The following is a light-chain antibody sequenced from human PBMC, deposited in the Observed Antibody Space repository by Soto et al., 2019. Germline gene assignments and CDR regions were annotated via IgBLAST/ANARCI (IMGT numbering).Light chain of an antibody. CDR1: QSISSY. CDR2: AAS. Sequence: DIQTTQSPSSMSASVGYRVTITCRASQSISSYLNGYQQKPGKAPKILIYAASSLQGGVPSRFSGSGSGTDCTLTISSLQPEDCATYYCQQSYSTPRGFGQGTRLEIK. CDR3: QQSYSTPRG. J-gene: IGKJ5*01. V-gene: IGKV1-39*01.